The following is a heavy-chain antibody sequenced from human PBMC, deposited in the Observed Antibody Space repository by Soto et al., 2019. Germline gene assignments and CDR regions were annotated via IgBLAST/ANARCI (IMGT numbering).Heavy chain of an antibody. CDR3: ARGVRRPLAVADHSGPAFYHYGMDV. J-gene: IGHJ6*01. CDR2: IYTSGST. D-gene: IGHD6-19*01. CDR1: VGSISIYY. Sequence: PSETLSLTCTFSVGSISIYYWSWIRQPAGKGLDLIGLIYTSGSTNYNPSLKSRVTMSVDTSKNQFSLKLSSVTAADTAVYYCARGVRRPLAVADHSGPAFYHYGMDVWGQGTPVTVSS. V-gene: IGHV4-4*07.